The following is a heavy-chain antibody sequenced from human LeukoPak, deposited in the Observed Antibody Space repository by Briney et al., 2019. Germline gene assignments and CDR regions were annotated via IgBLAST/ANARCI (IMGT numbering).Heavy chain of an antibody. D-gene: IGHD3-16*02. CDR2: VYYSGTT. J-gene: IGHJ5*02. Sequence: PSETLSLTCTVSGGSISSYYWSWIRQPPGKGLEWIGYVYYSGTTNYNPSLKSRVTISVDTSKNQFSLKLSSVTATDTAMYYCARQHYLGELSLPWFDPWGQGTLVTVSS. CDR1: GGSISSYY. CDR3: ARQHYLGELSLPWFDP. V-gene: IGHV4-59*08.